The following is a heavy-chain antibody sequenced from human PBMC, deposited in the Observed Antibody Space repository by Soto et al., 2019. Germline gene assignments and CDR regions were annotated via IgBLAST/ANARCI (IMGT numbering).Heavy chain of an antibody. Sequence: ASVKVSCKASGGTFSSYAISWVRQAPGQGLEWMGGIIPIFGTANYAQKFQGRVTITADESTSTAYMELSSLRSEDTAVYYCATDRVLTMIVVGTFRGAFDIWGQGTMVTVSS. CDR1: GGTFSSYA. CDR3: ATDRVLTMIVVGTFRGAFDI. D-gene: IGHD3-22*01. CDR2: IIPIFGTA. J-gene: IGHJ3*02. V-gene: IGHV1-69*13.